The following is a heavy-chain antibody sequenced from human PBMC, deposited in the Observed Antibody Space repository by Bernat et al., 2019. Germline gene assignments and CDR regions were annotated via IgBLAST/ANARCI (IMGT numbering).Heavy chain of an antibody. D-gene: IGHD6-19*01. CDR1: GFTFSSYG. Sequence: QVQLVESGGGVVQPGRSLRLSCAASGFTFSSYGMHWVRQAPGKGLEWVSVFSYDGSNKYYADSVKGRFTISRDNSKNKLYLQMNSLRAEDTAAYYCAKDRLFGMDVWGQGTTVTVSS. V-gene: IGHV3-30*18. J-gene: IGHJ6*02. CDR2: FSYDGSNK. CDR3: AKDRLFGMDV.